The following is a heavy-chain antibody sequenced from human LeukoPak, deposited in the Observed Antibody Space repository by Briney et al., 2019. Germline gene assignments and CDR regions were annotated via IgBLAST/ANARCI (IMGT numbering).Heavy chain of an antibody. CDR1: GGSISSSNYY. CDR3: ARDESFDY. Sequence: PSETLSLTCTVSGGSISSSNYYWGWIRQPPGKGLEWIGTIYYSGSTYYNPSLKSRVTMSIDTSKNQSSLKLSSVTAADTAVYYCARDESFDYWGQGTLVTVSS. J-gene: IGHJ4*02. CDR2: IYYSGST. V-gene: IGHV4-39*07.